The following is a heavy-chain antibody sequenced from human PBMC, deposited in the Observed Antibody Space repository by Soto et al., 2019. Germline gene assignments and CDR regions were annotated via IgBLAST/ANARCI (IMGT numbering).Heavy chain of an antibody. D-gene: IGHD6-6*01. J-gene: IGHJ5*02. CDR1: GYTFTSYH. CDR3: ARGHISSTKNWLDP. Sequence: QVQLVQSGAEVKKPGASVKVSCKGSGYTFTSYHINWVRQATGQGLEWMGWMNPNSGNTGYAQTLQGRVTMTWDTSISTAYMELSSVRFEDTAMYYCARGHISSTKNWLDPWGQGTLVTVSS. CDR2: MNPNSGNT. V-gene: IGHV1-8*01.